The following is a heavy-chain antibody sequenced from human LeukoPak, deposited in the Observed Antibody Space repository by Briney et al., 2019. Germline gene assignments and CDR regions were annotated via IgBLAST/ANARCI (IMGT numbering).Heavy chain of an antibody. CDR1: GFTLSSYA. CDR3: ARDPGAVAGLFDY. V-gene: IGHV3-48*01. Sequence: GGSLRLSCAASGFTLSSYAMNWVRQAPGKGLEWVSYISSSSSTIYYADSVKGRFTISRDNAKNSLYLQMNSLRAEDTAVYYCARDPGAVAGLFDYWGQGTLVTVSS. J-gene: IGHJ4*02. CDR2: ISSSSSTI. D-gene: IGHD6-19*01.